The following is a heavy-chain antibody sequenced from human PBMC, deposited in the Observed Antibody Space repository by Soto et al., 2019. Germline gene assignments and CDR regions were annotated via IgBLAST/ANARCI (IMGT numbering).Heavy chain of an antibody. J-gene: IGHJ6*02. Sequence: EGQLVESGGGLVKPGGSLRLSCAASGFPFSAYAMNWVRQAPGKGLEWVSCISSSSHYIYYSDSMKGRFTISRDNAQNSLDLQLNSLRVEDTAVYYCARDRSEAGFAGLYGLDVWGQGTTVTVSS. CDR3: ARDRSEAGFAGLYGLDV. CDR1: GFPFSAYA. D-gene: IGHD6-19*01. V-gene: IGHV3-21*01. CDR2: ISSSSHYI.